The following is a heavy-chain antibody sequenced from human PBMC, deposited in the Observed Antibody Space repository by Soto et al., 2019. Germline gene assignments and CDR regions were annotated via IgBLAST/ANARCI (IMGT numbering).Heavy chain of an antibody. Sequence: PGGSLRLSCAASGFTFSSYGMHWVRQAPGKGLEWVAVISYDGSNKYYADSVKGRSTISRDNSKNTLYLQMNSLRAEDTAVYYCAKEGHEYSSSWYYFDYWGQGTLVTVSS. CDR1: GFTFSSYG. V-gene: IGHV3-30*18. J-gene: IGHJ4*02. CDR3: AKEGHEYSSSWYYFDY. D-gene: IGHD6-13*01. CDR2: ISYDGSNK.